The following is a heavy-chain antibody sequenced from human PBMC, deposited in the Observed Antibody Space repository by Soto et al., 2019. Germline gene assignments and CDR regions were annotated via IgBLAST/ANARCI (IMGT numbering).Heavy chain of an antibody. CDR1: GDTFSSYA. D-gene: IGHD2-2*01. Sequence: ASVKVSCKASGDTFSSYAISWVRQAPGQGLEWMGGIIPILGIANYAQKFQGRVTITADKSTSTAYMELSSLRSEDTAVYYCARGYCSSTSCYDAFDIWGQGTMVTVSS. CDR3: ARGYCSSTSCYDAFDI. V-gene: IGHV1-69*10. CDR2: IIPILGIA. J-gene: IGHJ3*02.